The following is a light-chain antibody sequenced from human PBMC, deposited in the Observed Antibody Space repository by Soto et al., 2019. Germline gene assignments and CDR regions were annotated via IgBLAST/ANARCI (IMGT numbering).Light chain of an antibody. Sequence: EIVMTQSPATLSVSPGERATLSCRASQSVFSNLAGYQVMPGQAPRLLISGASTRATGIPARYSGSGSGTVFTLTIRSLQCEDVAGYYCQRYNNSPYSFGQGTKLEIK. CDR1: QSVFSN. V-gene: IGKV3-15*01. CDR2: GAS. CDR3: QRYNNSPYS. J-gene: IGKJ2*01.